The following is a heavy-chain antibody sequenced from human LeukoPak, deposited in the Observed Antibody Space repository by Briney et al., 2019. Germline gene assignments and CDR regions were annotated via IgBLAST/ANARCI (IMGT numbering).Heavy chain of an antibody. Sequence: SETLSLTCTVSGGSSSSYYWSWIRQPAGKGLEWIGRIYTSGSTNYNPSLKSRVTMSVDTSKNQFSLKLSSVTAADTAVYYCARMVDSSGWYYYYYYMDVWGKGTTVTVSS. V-gene: IGHV4-4*07. CDR1: GGSSSSYY. J-gene: IGHJ6*03. CDR2: IYTSGST. D-gene: IGHD6-19*01. CDR3: ARMVDSSGWYYYYYYMDV.